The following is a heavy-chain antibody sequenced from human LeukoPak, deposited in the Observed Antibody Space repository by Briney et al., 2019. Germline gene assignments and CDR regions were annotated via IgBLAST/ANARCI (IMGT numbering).Heavy chain of an antibody. V-gene: IGHV4-34*01. D-gene: IGHD5-12*01. CDR2: INHSGST. Sequence: SETLSLTCAVYGGSFSGYYWSWIRQPPGKGLEWIGEINHSGSTNYNPSLKSRVTISVDTSKNQFSLKLSSVTAADTAVYYCARRRGYDWGYYYYYYMDVWGKGTTVTISS. CDR3: ARRRGYDWGYYYYYYMDV. J-gene: IGHJ6*03. CDR1: GGSFSGYY.